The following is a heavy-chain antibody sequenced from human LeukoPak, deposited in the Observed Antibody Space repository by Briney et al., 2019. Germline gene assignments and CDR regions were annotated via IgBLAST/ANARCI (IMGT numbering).Heavy chain of an antibody. J-gene: IGHJ5*02. V-gene: IGHV1-46*01. CDR3: ARGSGGSGSSETASPFDP. CDR2: INPSGGST. CDR1: GYTFTSYY. D-gene: IGHD3-10*01. Sequence: ASVKVSCKASGYTFTSYYMHWVRQAPGQGLEWMGIINPSGGSTNYAQKFQGRVTITADKSTSTAYMELSSLRSEDTAVYYCARGSGGSGSSETASPFDPWGQGTLVTVSS.